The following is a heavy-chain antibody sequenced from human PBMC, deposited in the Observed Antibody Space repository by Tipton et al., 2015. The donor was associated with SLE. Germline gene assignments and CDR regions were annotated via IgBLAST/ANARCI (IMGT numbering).Heavy chain of an antibody. V-gene: IGHV4-31*03. D-gene: IGHD2-15*01. CDR1: GGSISSGGYY. Sequence: TLSLTCTVSGGSISSGGYYWSWIRQHPGKGLEWIGYIYYSGSTYYNPSLKSRVTISVDTSKNQFSLKLSSVTAADTAVYYCARGGVVVVAATRWFDPWGQGTLVTVSS. CDR3: ARGGVVVVAATRWFDP. J-gene: IGHJ5*02. CDR2: IYYSGST.